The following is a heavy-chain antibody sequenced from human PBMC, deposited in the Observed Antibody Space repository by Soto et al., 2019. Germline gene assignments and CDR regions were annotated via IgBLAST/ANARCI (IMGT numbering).Heavy chain of an antibody. Sequence: QVQLVQSGAEVRKPGSSVKVSCQTSGGTFNNFAFTWVRQAPGQGLEWLGGIMPVFDTTNYAASFQGRITITADDLRNTVYMEMKTLRFDDTAVYYCATATISPVLATFHHYGMDVWGQGTTVTVSS. J-gene: IGHJ6*02. CDR2: IMPVFDTT. V-gene: IGHV1-69*01. CDR3: ATATISPVLATFHHYGMDV. CDR1: GGTFNNFA. D-gene: IGHD5-12*01.